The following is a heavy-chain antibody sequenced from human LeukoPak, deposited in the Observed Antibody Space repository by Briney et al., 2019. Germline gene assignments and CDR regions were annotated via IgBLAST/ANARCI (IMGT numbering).Heavy chain of an antibody. J-gene: IGHJ4*02. D-gene: IGHD1-26*01. CDR1: GFTFTKYA. CDR2: IGGSGTKT. Sequence: GGSLRLSCAASGFTFTKYAMSWVRQAAGKGLEWVSAIGGSGTKTFYAESVKGRFTISRDNSKNTLYLQMNSLRAEDTAVYYCAKSDSGSYRGWGQGTLVTVSS. CDR3: AKSDSGSYRG. V-gene: IGHV3-23*01.